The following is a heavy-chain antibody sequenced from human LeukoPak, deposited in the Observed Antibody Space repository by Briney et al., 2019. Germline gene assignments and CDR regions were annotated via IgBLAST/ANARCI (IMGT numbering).Heavy chain of an antibody. CDR2: IYYSGST. Sequence: TSETLSLTCTVSVGSISSYYWSWLRQPPGKGLEWIGYIYYSGSTNYNPSLRIRVTISVDTSKNQFSLKLSSVTAADTAVYYCARGPYYYDSRPFQHWGQGTLVTVSS. D-gene: IGHD3-22*01. J-gene: IGHJ1*01. CDR3: ARGPYYYDSRPFQH. V-gene: IGHV4-59*01. CDR1: VGSISSYY.